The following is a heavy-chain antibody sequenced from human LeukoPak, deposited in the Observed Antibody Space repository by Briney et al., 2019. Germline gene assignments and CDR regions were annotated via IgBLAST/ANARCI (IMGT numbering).Heavy chain of an antibody. V-gene: IGHV1-24*01. CDR2: FDPEDAER. CDR3: ATDKRQYNILTAYFKAEYFQY. CDR1: GYTLTELS. J-gene: IGHJ1*01. D-gene: IGHD3-9*01. Sequence: GASVKVSCKVSGYTLTELSIHWMRQAPGKGLEWMGGFDPEDAERIYAQRLQGRVTMTEDPSTDTAYMELSSLGSEDTAVYYCATDKRQYNILTAYFKAEYFQYWGQGTLVTVSA.